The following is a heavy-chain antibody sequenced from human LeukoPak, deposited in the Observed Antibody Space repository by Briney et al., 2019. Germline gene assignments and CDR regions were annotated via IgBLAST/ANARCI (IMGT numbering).Heavy chain of an antibody. CDR1: GFTFSSYA. V-gene: IGHV3-64*01. CDR2: ISSNGGST. CDR3: ARAYSYGPNWFDP. J-gene: IGHJ5*02. D-gene: IGHD5-18*01. Sequence: GGSLRLSCAASGFTFSSYAMHWARQAPGKGLEYVSAISSNGGSTYYANSVKGRFTISRDNSKNTLYLQMGSLRAEDMAVYYCARAYSYGPNWFDPWGQGTLVTVSS.